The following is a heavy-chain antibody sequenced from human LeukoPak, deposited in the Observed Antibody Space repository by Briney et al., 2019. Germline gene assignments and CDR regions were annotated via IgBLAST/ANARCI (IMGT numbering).Heavy chain of an antibody. J-gene: IGHJ4*02. CDR2: INPSGGST. D-gene: IGHD2-21*02. Sequence: ASVKVSCKASGYTITSYYMHWVRQAPGQGLEWMGIINPSGGSTGYPQKFQGSVTMTRDTSTSTVYMELSSLRSEDTAVYYCARSDSDTGRYYFDYWGQGTLVTVSS. CDR1: GYTITSYY. V-gene: IGHV1-46*01. CDR3: ARSDSDTGRYYFDY.